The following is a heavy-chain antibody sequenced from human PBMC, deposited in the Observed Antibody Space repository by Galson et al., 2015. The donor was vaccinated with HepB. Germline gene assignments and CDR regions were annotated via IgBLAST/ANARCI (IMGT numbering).Heavy chain of an antibody. D-gene: IGHD3/OR15-3a*01. V-gene: IGHV3-49*03. CDR1: GFSFGDNA. CDR2: IRSKAYGGTT. J-gene: IGHJ4*02. Sequence: SLRLSCAVSGFSFGDNAMGWFRQAPGKGLEYVGLIRSKAYGGTTEHAASVKGRFAISRDDSKSIAYLQMNSLKIEDTAVYYCTRGSLDYPQYHFDYWGQGMVVTVSS. CDR3: TRGSLDYPQYHFDY.